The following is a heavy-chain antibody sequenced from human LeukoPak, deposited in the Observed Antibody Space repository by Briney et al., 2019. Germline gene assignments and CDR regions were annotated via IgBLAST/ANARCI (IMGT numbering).Heavy chain of an antibody. J-gene: IGHJ5*02. D-gene: IGHD3-22*01. Sequence: SVKVSCKASGGTFSSYAISWVRQAPGQGLEWMGGIIPIFGTANYAQKFQGRVTITADKSTSTAYMELSSLRSEDTAVYYCARDRDDSSGYSAFDPWGQGTLVTVSS. V-gene: IGHV1-69*06. CDR3: ARDRDDSSGYSAFDP. CDR2: IIPIFGTA. CDR1: GGTFSSYA.